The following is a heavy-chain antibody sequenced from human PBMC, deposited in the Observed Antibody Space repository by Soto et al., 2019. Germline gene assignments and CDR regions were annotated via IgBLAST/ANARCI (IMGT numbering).Heavy chain of an antibody. CDR2: IHYSGST. CDR1: GGSISGYY. V-gene: IGHV4-59*01. J-gene: IGHJ4*02. Sequence: EQLQESGPGLVKPSETMSLTCTDYGGSISGYYCSWIRQSPGKGLEWIGYIHYSGSTNYNPSLKSRVTISVDTSKNQLSLKLSSVTAAETAVYYCARGSAAGTKSPFDYWGQGTLVTVSS. CDR3: ARGSAAGTKSPFDY. D-gene: IGHD6-13*01.